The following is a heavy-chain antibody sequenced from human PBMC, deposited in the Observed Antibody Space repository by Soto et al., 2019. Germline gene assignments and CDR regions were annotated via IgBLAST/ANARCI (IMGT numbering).Heavy chain of an antibody. J-gene: IGHJ6*02. CDR3: ARSGARPGDYYYGMDV. V-gene: IGHV1-69*12. CDR2: IIPIFGTA. D-gene: IGHD3-10*01. Sequence: QVQLVQSGAEVKKPGSSVKVSCKASGGTVSSYAISWVRQAPGQGLEWMGGIIPIFGTADYAQKFQGRVTITADDSTSTAYMELSSLRSEDTAVYYCARSGARPGDYYYGMDVWGQGTTVTVSS. CDR1: GGTVSSYA.